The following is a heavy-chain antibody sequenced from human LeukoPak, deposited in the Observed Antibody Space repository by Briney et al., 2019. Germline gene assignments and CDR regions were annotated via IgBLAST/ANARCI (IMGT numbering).Heavy chain of an antibody. CDR1: GYTFTSYG. D-gene: IGHD3-9*01. V-gene: IGHV1-18*01. Sequence: ASVKVSCKASGYTFTSYGISWVRQAPGQGLEWMGWISAYNGNINYAQKLQGRVTMTTDTSTSTAYMELRSLRSDDTAVYYCARVHELRYFDWLSATSVDYWGQGTLVTVSS. CDR2: ISAYNGNI. J-gene: IGHJ4*02. CDR3: ARVHELRYFDWLSATSVDY.